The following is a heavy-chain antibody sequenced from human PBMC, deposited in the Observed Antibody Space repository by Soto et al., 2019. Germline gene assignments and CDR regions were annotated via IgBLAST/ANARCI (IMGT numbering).Heavy chain of an antibody. V-gene: IGHV4-34*01. CDR1: GGSFSGYY. J-gene: IGHJ3*02. CDR3: ARDRLKAGYSSGWNAFDI. CDR2: INHSGST. D-gene: IGHD6-19*01. Sequence: SETLSLTCAVYGGSFSGYYWNWIRQPPGKGLEWIGEINHSGSTNYNPSLKSRVTISVDTSKNQFSLKLSSVTAADTAVYYCARDRLKAGYSSGWNAFDIWGQGTMVTVSS.